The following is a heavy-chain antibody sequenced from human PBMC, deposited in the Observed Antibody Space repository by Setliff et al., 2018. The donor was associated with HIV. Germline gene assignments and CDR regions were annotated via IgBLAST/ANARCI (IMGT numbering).Heavy chain of an antibody. CDR3: ARGDHDYVWGSLNS. CDR2: IGTNGYST. CDR1: GFSFSDYV. D-gene: IGHD3-16*01. V-gene: IGHV3-64*02. Sequence: LRLSCAASGFSFSDYVMYWVRQAPGMGLEYVSAIGTNGYSTYYADSVKGRFTISRDDSKNTLYLQMGSLRTEDTAVYYCARGDHDYVWGSLNSWGQGTLVTVSS. J-gene: IGHJ4*02.